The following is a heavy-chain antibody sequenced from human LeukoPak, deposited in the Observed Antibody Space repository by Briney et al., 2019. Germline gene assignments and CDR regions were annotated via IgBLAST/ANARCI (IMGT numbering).Heavy chain of an antibody. Sequence: GGSLRLSCAASGFTFRSYAMHWVRQAPGKGLEWVSFISYDGSVIYYADSVKGRFTISRDNSKNTVYLQMDSLRAEDTALYYCARDFSKKYSLDYWGQGTLLTVSS. CDR1: GFTFRSYA. CDR2: ISYDGSVI. V-gene: IGHV3-30-3*01. J-gene: IGHJ4*02. CDR3: ARDFSKKYSLDY. D-gene: IGHD4-11*01.